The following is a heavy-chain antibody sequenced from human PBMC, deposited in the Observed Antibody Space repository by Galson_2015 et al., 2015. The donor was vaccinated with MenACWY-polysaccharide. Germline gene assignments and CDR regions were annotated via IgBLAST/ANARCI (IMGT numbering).Heavy chain of an antibody. CDR3: ARGAQRFFDV. V-gene: IGHV3-53*01. CDR1: GFNVGGLY. J-gene: IGHJ4*02. Sequence: SLRLSCAAYGFNVGGLYMSWVRQAPGKRPEWVSIMYSGGLTESDDSEEGGITISSVVSKNTVYLQMNCLKVEDTAVYSGARGAQRFFDVWGQGRLVTVSA. CDR2: MYSGGLT.